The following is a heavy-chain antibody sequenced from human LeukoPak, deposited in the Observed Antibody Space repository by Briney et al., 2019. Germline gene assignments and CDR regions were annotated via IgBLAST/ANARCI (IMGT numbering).Heavy chain of an antibody. CDR1: GGSISSSSYY. V-gene: IGHV4-39*07. J-gene: IGHJ3*02. CDR2: IYYSGST. Sequence: SETLSLTCTVSGGSISSSSYYWGWGRQRPGKGVEWIGSIYYSGSTYYNPSLKSRVTISVDTSKNQFSLKLSSATAADTAVYYCARGYDITNQRAFDIWGQGTMVTVSS. CDR3: ARGYDITNQRAFDI. D-gene: IGHD3-3*01.